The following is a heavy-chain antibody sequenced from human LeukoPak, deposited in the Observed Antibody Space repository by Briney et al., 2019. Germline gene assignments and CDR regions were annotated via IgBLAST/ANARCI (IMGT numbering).Heavy chain of an antibody. CDR2: IIPMYRTP. V-gene: IGHV1-69*05. J-gene: IGHJ5*02. D-gene: IGHD1-7*01. Sequence: SVTVSCKASGGTFGIYGMSWVRQAPGQGLEWMGGIIPMYRTPTYAERFQGRVTITTDDSTSTVYMELSSLRSEDTAVYYCARGATGTTFYHWFDPWGQGTLVTVSS. CDR1: GGTFGIYG. CDR3: ARGATGTTFYHWFDP.